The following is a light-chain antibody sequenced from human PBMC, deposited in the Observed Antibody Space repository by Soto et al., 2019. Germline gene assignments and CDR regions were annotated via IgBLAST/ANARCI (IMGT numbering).Light chain of an antibody. V-gene: IGKV3-15*01. CDR1: QSVISY. J-gene: IGKJ4*01. CDR2: GAS. Sequence: EVVMTQSPVTLSVSPGEGATLSCRASQSVISYLAWYQQKPGQAPRLLIYGASTRATDVPARFSGSGSGTEFTLTISSLQPEDFEVYYCQQYNNWPWLTFGGGTKVEI. CDR3: QQYNNWPWLT.